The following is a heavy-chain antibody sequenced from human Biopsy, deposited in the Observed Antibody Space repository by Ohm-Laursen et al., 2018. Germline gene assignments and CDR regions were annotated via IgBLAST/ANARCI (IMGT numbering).Heavy chain of an antibody. V-gene: IGHV4-39*01. CDR2: VYYSGNT. D-gene: IGHD3-3*01. Sequence: PSQTLSLTCTLSGGSISSRTHYWGWIRQTPGKGLEWIGTVYYSGNTYDNPSLKNRVIISVDTSKNQFSLSLKTVTAADTAVYYCARHDLSDFWSGYPNFFDRWGQGTLVTVSS. CDR1: GGSISSRTHY. CDR3: ARHDLSDFWSGYPNFFDR. J-gene: IGHJ5*02.